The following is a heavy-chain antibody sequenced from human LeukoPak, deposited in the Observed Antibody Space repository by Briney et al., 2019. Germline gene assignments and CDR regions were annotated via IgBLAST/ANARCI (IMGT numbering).Heavy chain of an antibody. V-gene: IGHV5-51*01. Sequence: GESLKISCKGSGYSFTSYWIGWVRQMPGKGLEWMGMIYPGDSDTRYSPSFQGQVTISADKSISTAYLQWSSLKASDTAMYYCARQSITMVRGVILADAFDIWGQGTMVTVSS. D-gene: IGHD3-10*01. J-gene: IGHJ3*02. CDR3: ARQSITMVRGVILADAFDI. CDR2: IYPGDSDT. CDR1: GYSFTSYW.